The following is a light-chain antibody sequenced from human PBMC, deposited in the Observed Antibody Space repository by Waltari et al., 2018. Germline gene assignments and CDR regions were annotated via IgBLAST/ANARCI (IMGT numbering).Light chain of an antibody. Sequence: EIVLTQSPGTLSLSPGERVTLPCSASQHVTSSYVAWYQQKPGQAPRLLIYGASSRATGIPDRFSGSGSGTDFTLTISRVEPEDFALYYCQQYGSSYSFGGGTKVEIK. CDR3: QQYGSSYS. CDR1: QHVTSSY. J-gene: IGKJ4*01. V-gene: IGKV3-20*01. CDR2: GAS.